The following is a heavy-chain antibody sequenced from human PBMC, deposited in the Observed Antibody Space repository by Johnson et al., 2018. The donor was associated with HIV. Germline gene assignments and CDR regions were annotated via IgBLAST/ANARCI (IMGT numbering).Heavy chain of an antibody. CDR2: IYSGGST. CDR3: ARDRDSIVGVPYAFDI. J-gene: IGHJ3*02. Sequence: VQLVESGGGLVQPGGSLRLSCAASGFTVSSNYMRWVRQAPGKGLEWVSVIYSGGSTYYADSVKGRFTISRDNSKNTMYLQMNSLRAEDTAVYYCARDRDSIVGVPYAFDIWGQGTMVTVSS. D-gene: IGHD1-26*01. V-gene: IGHV3-66*01. CDR1: GFTVSSNY.